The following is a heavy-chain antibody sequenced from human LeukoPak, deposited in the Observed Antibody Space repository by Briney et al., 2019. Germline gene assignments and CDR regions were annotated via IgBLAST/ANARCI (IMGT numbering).Heavy chain of an antibody. V-gene: IGHV3-21*01. CDR1: GFTFSSSS. J-gene: IGHJ4*02. D-gene: IGHD3-10*01. CDR2: ISGSSSYI. Sequence: GGSLRLSCAASGFTFSSSSMNWVRQAPGKGLEWVSSISGSSSYIYYVDSVKGRFTISRDNAKNSLYLQMNSLRAEDTAVYYCARESGFGDPLDYWSQGTLVTVSS. CDR3: ARESGFGDPLDY.